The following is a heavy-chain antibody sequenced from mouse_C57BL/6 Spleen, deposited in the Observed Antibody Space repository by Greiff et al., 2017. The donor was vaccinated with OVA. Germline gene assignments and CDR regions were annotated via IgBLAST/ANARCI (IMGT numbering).Heavy chain of an antibody. Sequence: VQLQQSGAELVRPGTSVKLSCKASGYTFTSYWMHWVKQRPGQGLEWIGVIDPSDSYTNYNQKFKGKATLTVDTSSSTAYMQLSSLTSEDSAVYYCARGTVGFDYWGQGTTLTVSS. CDR2: IDPSDSYT. D-gene: IGHD1-1*01. J-gene: IGHJ2*01. V-gene: IGHV1-59*01. CDR3: ARGTVGFDY. CDR1: GYTFTSYW.